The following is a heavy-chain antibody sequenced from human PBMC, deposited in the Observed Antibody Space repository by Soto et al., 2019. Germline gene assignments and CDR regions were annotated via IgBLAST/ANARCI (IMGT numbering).Heavy chain of an antibody. CDR2: IDHSGST. D-gene: IGHD2-2*01. J-gene: IGHJ6*02. V-gene: IGHV4-4*02. CDR3: ARVVGGYYYGMDV. Sequence: QVQLQESGPGLVKPSGTLSLTCAVSGGSISSSNWWSWVRQPPGKGLEWIGEIDHSGSTNYNPSLTGRVTIAVDKSKHQLSLKLSSVTAADTAVYYCARVVGGYYYGMDVWGQGTTVTVSS. CDR1: GGSISSSNW.